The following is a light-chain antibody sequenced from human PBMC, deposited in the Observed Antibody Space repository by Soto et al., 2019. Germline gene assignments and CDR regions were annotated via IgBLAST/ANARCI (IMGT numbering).Light chain of an antibody. CDR3: SSFTGSSYV. Sequence: QSALTQRASVSGSPGQSITISCTGTSSDVGNNNYVSWYQQNPGKAPKVMICDVTNRPSGVSNRFSGSKSGNTASLTISGLQAEDEADYYCSSFTGSSYVFGTGTKVTVL. CDR2: DVT. J-gene: IGLJ1*01. CDR1: SSDVGNNNY. V-gene: IGLV2-14*01.